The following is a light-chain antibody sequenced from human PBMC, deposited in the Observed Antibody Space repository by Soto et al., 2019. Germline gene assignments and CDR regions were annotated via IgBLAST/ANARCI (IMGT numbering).Light chain of an antibody. Sequence: DIVMTQSPDSLAVSLGERATINCKSSQTVLDSSNNKDYLTWYQQKPGQPPKLLFYWASTREFGVPDRFSGSGSGTDFTLTISSLQAEDVALYYCQQYHNLWTFGQGTEVEIK. V-gene: IGKV4-1*01. CDR1: QTVLDSSNNKDY. J-gene: IGKJ1*01. CDR2: WAS. CDR3: QQYHNLWT.